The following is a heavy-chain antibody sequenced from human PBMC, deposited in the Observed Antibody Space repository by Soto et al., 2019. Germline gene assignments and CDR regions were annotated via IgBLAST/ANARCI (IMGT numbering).Heavy chain of an antibody. CDR3: ARDDEYCSSTSCARAYYYGMDV. CDR1: GYTFTGYY. CDR2: INPNSGGT. Sequence: ASVKVSCKASGYTFTGYYMHWVRQAPGQGLEWMGWINPNSGGTNYAQKFQGRVTMTRDTSISTAYMELSRLRSDDTAVYYCARDDEYCSSTSCARAYYYGMDVWGQGTTVTVSS. V-gene: IGHV1-2*02. J-gene: IGHJ6*02. D-gene: IGHD2-2*01.